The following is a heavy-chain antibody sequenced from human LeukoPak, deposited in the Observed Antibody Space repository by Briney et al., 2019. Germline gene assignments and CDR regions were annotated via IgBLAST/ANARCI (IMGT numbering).Heavy chain of an antibody. CDR2: ISAYNGNT. CDR3: ARDRYYYDSSGQYYYYGMDV. V-gene: IGHV1-18*01. J-gene: IGHJ6*02. CDR1: GYTFTSYG. Sequence: ASVKVSCKASGYTFTSYGISWVRHAPGQGLEWMGWISAYNGNTNYAQKLQGRVTMTTDTSTSTAYMELRSLRSDDTAVYYCARDRYYYDSSGQYYYYGMDVWGQGTTVTVSS. D-gene: IGHD3-22*01.